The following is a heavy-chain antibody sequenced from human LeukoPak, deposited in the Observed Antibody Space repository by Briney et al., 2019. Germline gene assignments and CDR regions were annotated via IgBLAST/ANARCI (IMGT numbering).Heavy chain of an antibody. CDR2: IKQDGSEK. Sequence: GGSLRLSCAASGFTFSSYWMSWVRQAPGKGLEWVANIKQDGSEKYYVDSVKGRFTISRDNAKNSLYLQMNSLRAEDTAVYYCAREGGYNYGYLDSWGQGTLVTVSS. V-gene: IGHV3-7*01. CDR3: AREGGYNYGYLDS. CDR1: GFTFSSYW. D-gene: IGHD5-18*01. J-gene: IGHJ4*02.